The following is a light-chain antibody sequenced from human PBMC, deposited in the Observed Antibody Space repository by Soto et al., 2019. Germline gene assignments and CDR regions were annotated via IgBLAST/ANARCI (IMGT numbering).Light chain of an antibody. CDR2: GAS. Sequence: IQLTQSPSSLSASVGDRVTITCRASQGISSYLAWYQQKPGKAPKLLIYGASTLEGGVPFRFSGSGSGTDFTLIISSVQPEDFATYYCQQHNTYPITFGQGTQLEIK. CDR1: QGISSY. V-gene: IGKV1-9*01. CDR3: QQHNTYPIT. J-gene: IGKJ5*01.